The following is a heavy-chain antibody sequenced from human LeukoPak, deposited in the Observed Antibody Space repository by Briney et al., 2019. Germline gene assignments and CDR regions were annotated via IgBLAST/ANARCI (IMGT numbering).Heavy chain of an antibody. D-gene: IGHD4-17*01. J-gene: IGHJ6*02. V-gene: IGHV4-59*08. CDR2: IYYSGST. CDR3: ASWPLASTVTNWYYGMDV. CDR1: GGSISSYY. Sequence: SETLSPTCTVSGGSISSYYWSWIRQPPGKGLEWIGYIYYSGSTNYNPSLKSRVTISVDTSKNQFSLKLSSVTAADTAVYYCASWPLASTVTNWYYGMDVWGQGTTVTVSS.